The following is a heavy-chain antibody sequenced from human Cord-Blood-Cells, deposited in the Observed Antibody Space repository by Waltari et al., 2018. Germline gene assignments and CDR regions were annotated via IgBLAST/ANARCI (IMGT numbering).Heavy chain of an antibody. J-gene: IGHJ6*03. CDR2: IWYDGSNK. CDR3: ARTTTVTTSYYYYMDV. Sequence: GVVQPGRSLRLSCAASGFSFSSYGMHWVRQAPGKGLEWVAVIWYDGSNKYYADSVKGRFTISRDNSKNTLYLQMNSLRAEDTAVYYCARTTTVTTSYYYYMDVWGKGTTVTVSS. V-gene: IGHV3-33*01. D-gene: IGHD4-17*01. CDR1: GFSFSSYG.